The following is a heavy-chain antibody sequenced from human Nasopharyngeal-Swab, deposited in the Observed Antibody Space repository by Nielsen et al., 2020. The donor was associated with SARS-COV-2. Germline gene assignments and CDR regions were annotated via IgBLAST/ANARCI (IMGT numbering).Heavy chain of an antibody. CDR1: GFSFSIYW. CDR3: ARDSPWQELDY. J-gene: IGHJ4*02. D-gene: IGHD1-1*01. V-gene: IGHV3-74*01. CDR2: ISSDESTT. Sequence: GGSLRLSCAASGFSFSIYWMHWVRQPPGKGLVWVSGISSDESTTTYADSVKGRFTISRDNTENTLYLQMNSLRAEDTAVYYCARDSPWQELDYWGQGTLVTVSS.